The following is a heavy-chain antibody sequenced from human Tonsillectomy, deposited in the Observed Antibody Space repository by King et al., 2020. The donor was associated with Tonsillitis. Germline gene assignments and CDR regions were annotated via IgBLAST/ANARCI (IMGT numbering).Heavy chain of an antibody. CDR1: GGSISSYY. J-gene: IGHJ6*03. V-gene: IGHV4-59*01. CDR3: ARGPVALSSSCGFCSTRDLHYYYMDV. Sequence: VQLQESGPGLVKPSETLSLTCTVSGGSISSYYWSWIRQPPGKGLEWIGYIYYSGSTNYNPSLKSRVTISVDTSKHLFSLKLSSVTRADTAVYYCARGPVALSSSCGFCSTRDLHYYYMDVWGKGTTVTVSS. CDR2: IYYSGST. D-gene: IGHD2-15*01.